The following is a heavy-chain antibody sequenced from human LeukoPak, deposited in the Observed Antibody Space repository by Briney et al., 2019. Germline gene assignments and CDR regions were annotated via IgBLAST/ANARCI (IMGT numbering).Heavy chain of an antibody. V-gene: IGHV4-61*01. CDR3: ASGYLWFGEFDY. CDR2: IYYSGST. Sequence: PSETLSLTCTVSGGSVSSGSYYWSWIRQPPGKGLEWIGYIYYSGSTNYNPSLKSRVTISVDTSKNQFSLKLSSVTAADTAVYYCASGYLWFGEFDYWGQGTLVTVSS. CDR1: GGSVSSGSYY. J-gene: IGHJ4*02. D-gene: IGHD3-10*01.